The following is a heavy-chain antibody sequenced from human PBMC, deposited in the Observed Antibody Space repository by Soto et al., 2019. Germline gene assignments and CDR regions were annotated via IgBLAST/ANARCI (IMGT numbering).Heavy chain of an antibody. CDR3: AREGYYYDSSGWGAFDI. CDR1: GFTFSSYA. V-gene: IGHV3-30-3*01. D-gene: IGHD3-22*01. Sequence: QVQLVESGGGVVQPGWSLRLSCAASGFTFSSYAMHWVRQAPGKGLEWVAVISYDGSNKYYADSVKGRFTISRDNSKNTLYLQMNSLRAEDTAVYYCAREGYYYDSSGWGAFDIWGQGTMVTVSS. CDR2: ISYDGSNK. J-gene: IGHJ3*02.